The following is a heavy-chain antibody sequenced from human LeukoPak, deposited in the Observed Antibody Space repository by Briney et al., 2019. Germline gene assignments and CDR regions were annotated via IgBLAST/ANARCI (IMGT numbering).Heavy chain of an antibody. D-gene: IGHD2-15*01. CDR1: GDSVSSYTVA. V-gene: IGHV6-1*01. J-gene: IGHJ4*02. Sequence: SQTLSLTCAISGDSVSSYTVAWNWIRQSPSRGLEWLGRTYYRSKWYNDFAVSVQSRIAINPDTSKNQFSLQLNSVTPEDTAVYYCARGHRVDESLDFWGQGTLVTVSS. CDR2: TYYRSKWYN. CDR3: ARGHRVDESLDF.